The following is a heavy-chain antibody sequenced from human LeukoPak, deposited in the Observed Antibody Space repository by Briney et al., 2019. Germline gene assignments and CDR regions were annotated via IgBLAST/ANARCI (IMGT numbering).Heavy chain of an antibody. D-gene: IGHD3-10*01. CDR3: ARDKGSDGSGSYHNDY. Sequence: PSETLSLTCTVSGGSISSGGYYWSWIRQHPGKGLEWIGYIYYSGSTYYNPSLKSRVTISVDTSKNQFSLKLSSVTAADTAVYYCARDKGSDGSGSYHNDYWGQGTLVTVSS. J-gene: IGHJ4*02. V-gene: IGHV4-31*03. CDR2: IYYSGST. CDR1: GGSISSGGYY.